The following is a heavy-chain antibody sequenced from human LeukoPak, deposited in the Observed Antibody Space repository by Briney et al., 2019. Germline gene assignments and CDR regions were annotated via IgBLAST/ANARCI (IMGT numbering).Heavy chain of an antibody. J-gene: IGHJ5*01. V-gene: IGHV4-59*12. CDR1: GDSISGFY. CDR3: VLAPNSNWFDF. Sequence: SEALSLTCSVSGDSISGFYWNWIRQSPEKGLEWIAVTHYSGTTNYNPSLKSRVTISIDTSRQQFFLKLSSVTAADTAVYYCVLAPNSNWFDFWGQGTRVTVSS. D-gene: IGHD2-8*01. CDR2: THYSGTT.